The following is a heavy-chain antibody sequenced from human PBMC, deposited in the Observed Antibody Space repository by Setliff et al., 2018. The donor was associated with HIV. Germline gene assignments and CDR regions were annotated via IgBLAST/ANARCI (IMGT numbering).Heavy chain of an antibody. Sequence: PSETLSLTCTVSGYSISSGYYWGFIRQPPGKGLEWVGRIKSKTAGGTTDYAAPVKGRFTISRDESKNTLYLQMNSLKTEDTAVYYCTTGRIAAAGDAFDIWGQGTMVTVSS. CDR3: TTGRIAAAGDAFDI. D-gene: IGHD6-13*01. J-gene: IGHJ3*02. CDR1: GYSISSGYY. CDR2: IKSKTAGGTT. V-gene: IGHV3-15*01.